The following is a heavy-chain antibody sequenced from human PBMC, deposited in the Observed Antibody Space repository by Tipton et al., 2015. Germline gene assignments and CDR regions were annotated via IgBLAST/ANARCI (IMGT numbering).Heavy chain of an antibody. J-gene: IGHJ4*02. CDR1: GFTFSSYD. CDR3: AKDTSDMDTTMYEAFGFFDY. D-gene: IGHD5-18*01. CDR2: ISYDGSNK. V-gene: IGHV3-30*18. Sequence: SLRLSCAASGFTFSSYDIHWVRLAPGKGLEWVALISYDGSNKYYADSLKGRFTVSRDNSKNTLYLQMNSLRAEDTAVYYCAKDTSDMDTTMYEAFGFFDYWGQGILVTVSS.